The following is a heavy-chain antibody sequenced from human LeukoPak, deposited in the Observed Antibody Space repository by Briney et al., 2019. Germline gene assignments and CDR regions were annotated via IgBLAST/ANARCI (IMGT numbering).Heavy chain of an antibody. CDR1: GGTFSSYA. Sequence: ASVKVSCKASGGTFSSYAISWVRQAPGQGLEWMGGIIPIFGTANYAQKFQGRVTITADESTSTAYMELSSLRSDDTAVYYCARGRRWLQYEFDYWGQGTLVTVSS. CDR2: IIPIFGTA. J-gene: IGHJ4*02. CDR3: ARGRRWLQYEFDY. V-gene: IGHV1-69*13. D-gene: IGHD5-24*01.